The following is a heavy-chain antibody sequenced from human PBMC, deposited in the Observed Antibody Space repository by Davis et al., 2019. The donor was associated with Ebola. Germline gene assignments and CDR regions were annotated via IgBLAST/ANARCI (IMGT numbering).Heavy chain of an antibody. D-gene: IGHD4-11*01. J-gene: IGHJ4*02. Sequence: PGGSLRLSCAASGFTFNIFDMHWVRQAPGRGLEWVAFVRSHGSDDHYADSVKGRFTIPRDNSKNTLYLQMNSLRPEDTAVYYCARDSDDYSFDYWGQGTLVTVSS. CDR1: GFTFNIFD. V-gene: IGHV3-30*02. CDR3: ARDSDDYSFDY. CDR2: VRSHGSDD.